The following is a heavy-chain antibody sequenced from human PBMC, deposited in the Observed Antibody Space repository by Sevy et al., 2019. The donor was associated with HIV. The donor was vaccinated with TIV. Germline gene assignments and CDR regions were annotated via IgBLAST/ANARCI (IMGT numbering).Heavy chain of an antibody. V-gene: IGHV4-61*02. Sequence: SETLSLTCTVSGDSIRSGSYYWSWFRQPAGKGLEWIGRIYTSGSPKYNSSLESRVTISADTSKNQFSLELSSVTAADTAIYYCARDKRFLNDAFDVWGQGTMVTVSS. CDR1: GDSIRSGSYY. D-gene: IGHD3-10*01. CDR3: ARDKRFLNDAFDV. CDR2: IYTSGSP. J-gene: IGHJ3*01.